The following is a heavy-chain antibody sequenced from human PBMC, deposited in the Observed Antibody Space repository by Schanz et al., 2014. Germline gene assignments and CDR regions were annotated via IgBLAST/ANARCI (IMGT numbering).Heavy chain of an antibody. CDR2: VNPSGGST. Sequence: QEQLVQSGAEVKKPGASVKVSCKASGYTLSAYSLHWVRQAPGQGLEWMGIVNPSGGSTTYAQKFQGRVTITRDTLASTAYMEVSSLRSEDTAVYYCARSGSSNWYFFDYWGQGTLVTVSS. CDR3: ARSGSSNWYFFDY. J-gene: IGHJ4*02. V-gene: IGHV1-46*01. CDR1: GYTLSAYS. D-gene: IGHD6-13*01.